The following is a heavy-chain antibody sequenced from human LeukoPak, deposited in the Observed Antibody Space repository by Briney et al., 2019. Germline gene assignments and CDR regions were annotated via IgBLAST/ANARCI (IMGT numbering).Heavy chain of an antibody. J-gene: IGHJ6*02. CDR2: IIPILGIA. CDR3: ARDKVVVPDLYYYGMDV. Sequence: GSSVKVSCKASGGTFSSYAISWVRQAPGQGLEWVGRIIPILGIANYAQKFQGRVTITADKSTSTAYMELSSLRSEDTAVYYCARDKVVVPDLYYYGMDVWGQGTTVTVSS. V-gene: IGHV1-69*04. CDR1: GGTFSSYA. D-gene: IGHD2-2*01.